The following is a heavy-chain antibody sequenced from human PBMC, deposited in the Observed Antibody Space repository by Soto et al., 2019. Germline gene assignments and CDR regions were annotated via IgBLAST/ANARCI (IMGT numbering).Heavy chain of an antibody. V-gene: IGHV1-18*01. CDR2: ISGYNANT. Sequence: ASVKVSCKASGYTFTGYGIGWVRQAPGQGLEWMGWISGYNANTNYPQKLQGRITMTTDTSTSTAYMELRSLRSDDAAVYYCARGGYYYDSSGYYSDYWGQGTLVTVSS. CDR1: GYTFTGYG. D-gene: IGHD3-22*01. CDR3: ARGGYYYDSSGYYSDY. J-gene: IGHJ4*02.